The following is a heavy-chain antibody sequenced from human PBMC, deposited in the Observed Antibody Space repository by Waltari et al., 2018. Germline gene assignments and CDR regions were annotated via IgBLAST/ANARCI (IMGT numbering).Heavy chain of an antibody. CDR3: ATYLRSSGSYSLIY. CDR1: DTPFPASY. J-gene: IGHJ4*02. Sequence: QVQLVQSGAEVRQPGPSVKSSCRASDTPFPASYWHWVRKAPGQGLEWVGWMNPNSGGTNYAQKFQGRVTLTRDTSITTAYMELSSLRSDDTAVYYCATYLRSSGSYSLIYWGQGTLVTVSS. V-gene: IGHV1-2*02. CDR2: MNPNSGGT. D-gene: IGHD1-26*01.